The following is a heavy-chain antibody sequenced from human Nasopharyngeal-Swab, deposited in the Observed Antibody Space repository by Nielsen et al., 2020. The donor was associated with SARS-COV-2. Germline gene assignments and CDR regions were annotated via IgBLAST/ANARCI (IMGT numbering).Heavy chain of an antibody. J-gene: IGHJ6*02. V-gene: IGHV4-39*02. CDR3: AREEGVGSSDNYYYYGMDV. D-gene: IGHD2-2*01. CDR2: IYYSGIT. Sequence: SETLSLTCTVSGGSISSSSYYWGWIRQPPGKGLEWIGSIYYSGITYYNPSLKSQVTISVDTSKSQLSLKLRFATATDTAVYYCAREEGVGSSDNYYYYGMDVWGQGTTVTVSS. CDR1: GGSISSSSYY.